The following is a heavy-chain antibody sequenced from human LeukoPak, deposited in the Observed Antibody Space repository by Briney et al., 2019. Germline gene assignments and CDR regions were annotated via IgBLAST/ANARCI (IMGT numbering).Heavy chain of an antibody. Sequence: GGSLRLSCAASGFSFSDYYMNWIRQAPGKGLEWVSYSSSSGSSTYYADSVKGRFAISRDYAKNALFLQMNSLRAEDTAVYYCTAAPNTTPGSLGHWGQGTLVTVSS. CDR2: SSSSGSST. J-gene: IGHJ4*02. CDR1: GFSFSDYY. CDR3: TAAPNTTPGSLGH. V-gene: IGHV3-11*01. D-gene: IGHD6-25*01.